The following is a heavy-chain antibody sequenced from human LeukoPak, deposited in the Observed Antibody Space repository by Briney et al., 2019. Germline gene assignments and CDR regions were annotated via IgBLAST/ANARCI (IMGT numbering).Heavy chain of an antibody. CDR1: GFTFRNYR. D-gene: IGHD5-24*01. V-gene: IGHV3-7*01. Sequence: GGSLRLSCAAPGFTFRNYRMSWVRQAPGKGLEWVANIKEDGSEKDYVDSVKGRFTISRDNAKNSLYLQMNSLRAEDTAIYYCAKDWTRWLQLYYFDYWGQGTLVTVSS. J-gene: IGHJ4*02. CDR2: IKEDGSEK. CDR3: AKDWTRWLQLYYFDY.